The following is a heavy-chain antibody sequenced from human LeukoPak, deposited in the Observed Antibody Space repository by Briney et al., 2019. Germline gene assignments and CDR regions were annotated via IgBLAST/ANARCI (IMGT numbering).Heavy chain of an antibody. CDR1: GFTFSSYA. D-gene: IGHD6-19*01. CDR2: ISYDGSNK. J-gene: IGHJ4*02. V-gene: IGHV3-30-3*01. Sequence: GGSLRLSCAASGFTFSSYAMHRVRQAPGKGLEWVAVISYDGSNKYYADSVKGRFTISRDNSKNTLYLQMNSLRAEDTAVYYCARDGGEQWTLDYWGQGTLVTVSS. CDR3: ARDGGEQWTLDY.